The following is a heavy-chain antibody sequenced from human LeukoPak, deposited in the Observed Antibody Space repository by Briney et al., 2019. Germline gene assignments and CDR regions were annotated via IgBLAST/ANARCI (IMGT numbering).Heavy chain of an antibody. CDR2: ISGNGDTT. V-gene: IGHV3-64*01. CDR3: AREVDGGIDP. D-gene: IGHD3-16*01. J-gene: IGHJ5*02. Sequence: GGSLRLSCAASGFTFSFYTVHWVRQAPGKGLESVSAISGNGDTTYYAKSVKDRFTISRDNSKKTLYLQMGSLRVEDMAVYYCAREVDGGIDPWGQGTLVTVSS. CDR1: GFTFSFYT.